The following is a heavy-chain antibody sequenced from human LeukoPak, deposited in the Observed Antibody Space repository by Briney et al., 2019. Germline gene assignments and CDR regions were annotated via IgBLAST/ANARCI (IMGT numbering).Heavy chain of an antibody. V-gene: IGHV1-69*02. CDR3: ARALSDTSGYELAY. CDR2: IIPGLGII. D-gene: IGHD3-22*01. Sequence: GSSVKVSCKASGGTFSNYTITWMRQAPGQGLEWMGRIIPGLGIINYAQKFQGRVTVTADKSTSTAYMELSSLRADDTAVYYCARALSDTSGYELAYWGQGTLVTVSS. J-gene: IGHJ4*02. CDR1: GGTFSNYT.